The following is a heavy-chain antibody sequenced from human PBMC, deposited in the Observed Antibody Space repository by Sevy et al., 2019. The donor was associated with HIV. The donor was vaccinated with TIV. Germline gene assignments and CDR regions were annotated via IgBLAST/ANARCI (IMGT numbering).Heavy chain of an antibody. D-gene: IGHD3-10*01. V-gene: IGHV3-53*01. CDR1: GFTVSSNS. CDR3: SRDQWDHGSGSLYFAS. CDR2: ISGGLRT. J-gene: IGHJ4*02. Sequence: GGSLRLSCATSGFTVSSNSMSWVRQAPGKGLEWVSVISGGLRTYYADSVKGRFTISRDNSENTLYLQMSSLKAEDTAVYYCSRDQWDHGSGSLYFASWGQGTLVTVSS.